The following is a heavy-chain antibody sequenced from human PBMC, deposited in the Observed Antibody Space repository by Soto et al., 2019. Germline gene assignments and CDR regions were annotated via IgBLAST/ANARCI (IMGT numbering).Heavy chain of an antibody. V-gene: IGHV3-30-3*01. J-gene: IGHJ1*01. CDR2: ISYDGSNK. Sequence: QVQLVESGGGVVQPGRSLRLSCAASGFTFSSYAMHWVRQAPGKGLEWVAVISYDGSNKYYADSVKGRFTISRDNSKNTLYLQMNSLRAEDTAVYYCARDRIIAVAGTHFQHWGQGTLVTVSS. CDR3: ARDRIIAVAGTHFQH. D-gene: IGHD6-19*01. CDR1: GFTFSSYA.